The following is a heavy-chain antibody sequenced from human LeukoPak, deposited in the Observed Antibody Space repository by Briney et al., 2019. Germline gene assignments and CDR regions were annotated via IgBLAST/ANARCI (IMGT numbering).Heavy chain of an antibody. CDR3: ARYGSGWYDNWFDP. CDR1: GGSFSGYY. J-gene: IGHJ5*02. CDR2: INHSGST. V-gene: IGHV4-34*01. D-gene: IGHD6-19*01. Sequence: SETLSLTCAVYGGSFSGYYWSWIRQPPGKGLEWIGEINHSGSTNYNPSLKSRVTISVDTSKNQFSLKLSSVTAADTAVYYCARYGSGWYDNWFDPWGQGTLVTVSS.